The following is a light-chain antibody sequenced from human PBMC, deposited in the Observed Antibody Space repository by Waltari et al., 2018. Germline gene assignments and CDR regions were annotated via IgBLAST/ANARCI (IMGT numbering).Light chain of an antibody. CDR3: LSVDNSGSYV. V-gene: IGLV3-16*01. J-gene: IGLJ1*01. CDR1: ALPKKY. Sequence: SYKLTQPPSVSVSLGQMARIPCSGEALPKKYAYWYQQKPGQVPVLLIDNDRERPSGIPERFSGSSSGTVATLTITGVQAEDEADYYCLSVDNSGSYVFGSGTTVIVL. CDR2: NDR.